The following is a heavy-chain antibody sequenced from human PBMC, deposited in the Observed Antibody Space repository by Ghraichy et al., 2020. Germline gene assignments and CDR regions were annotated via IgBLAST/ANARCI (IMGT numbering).Heavy chain of an antibody. V-gene: IGHV4-39*01. D-gene: IGHD3-22*01. CDR2: IYYSGST. CDR1: GGSISSSSYY. CDR3: ARHGATQPNTYYYDSSGYSQLYYFDY. J-gene: IGHJ4*02. Sequence: SETLSLTCTVSGGSISSSSYYWGWIRQPPGKGLEWIGSIYYSGSTYYNPSLKSRVTISVDTSKNQFSLKLSSVTAADTAVYYCARHGATQPNTYYYDSSGYSQLYYFDYWGQGTLVTVSS.